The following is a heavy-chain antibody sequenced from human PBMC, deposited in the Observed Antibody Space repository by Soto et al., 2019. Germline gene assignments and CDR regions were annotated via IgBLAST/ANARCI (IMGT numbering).Heavy chain of an antibody. CDR3: ARDRGSDRGWFDP. CDR1: GGSTSSYY. J-gene: IGHJ5*02. D-gene: IGHD5-12*01. Sequence: KPSETLSLTCTVSGGSTSSYYWSWIRQPPGKGLEWIGYIYYSGGTNYNPSLKSRVTISVDRSKNQFSLKLSSVTAADTAVYYCARDRGSDRGWFDPWGQGTLVTVSS. CDR2: IYYSGGT. V-gene: IGHV4-59*01.